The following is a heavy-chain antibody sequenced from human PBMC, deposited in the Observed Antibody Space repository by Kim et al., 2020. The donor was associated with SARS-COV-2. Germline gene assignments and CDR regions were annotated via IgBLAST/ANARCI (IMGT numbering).Heavy chain of an antibody. D-gene: IGHD6-6*01. J-gene: IGHJ4*02. Sequence: SAHHMNGRFTNSRDNAKNSLHLQMNSLSPDDRAVYYCVRQITCGSSFDDWGQGTLVTVSS. CDR3: VRQITCGSSFDD. V-gene: IGHV3-11*04.